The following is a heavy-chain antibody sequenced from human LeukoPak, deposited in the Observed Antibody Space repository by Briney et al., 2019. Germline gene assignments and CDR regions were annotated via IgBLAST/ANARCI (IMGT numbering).Heavy chain of an antibody. J-gene: IGHJ3*02. V-gene: IGHV3-23*01. CDR2: IDYGGGGT. CDR3: ARLVTAVTGSGTFDI. Sequence: PGGSLRLSCAASGFTFSSYDMTWVRQAPGKGLEWVSSIDYGGGGTYYADSVKGRFVISRDNSKNTLYLQMNSLRAEDSAVYYCARLVTAVTGSGTFDIWGHGTMVTVSS. D-gene: IGHD3-10*01. CDR1: GFTFSSYD.